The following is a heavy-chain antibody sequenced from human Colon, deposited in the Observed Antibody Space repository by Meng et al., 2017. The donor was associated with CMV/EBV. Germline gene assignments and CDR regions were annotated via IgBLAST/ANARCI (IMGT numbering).Heavy chain of an antibody. CDR1: GGTFSSYA. CDR2: INPSGGST. D-gene: IGHD3-3*01. Sequence: ASVKVSCKASGGTFSSYAISWVRQAPGQGLEWMGIINPSGGSTSYAQKFQGRVTMTRDTSTSTVYMELSSLRSEDTAVYYCARDGRDFWSGPQGNWFDPWGQGTLVTVSS. J-gene: IGHJ5*02. V-gene: IGHV1-46*01. CDR3: ARDGRDFWSGPQGNWFDP.